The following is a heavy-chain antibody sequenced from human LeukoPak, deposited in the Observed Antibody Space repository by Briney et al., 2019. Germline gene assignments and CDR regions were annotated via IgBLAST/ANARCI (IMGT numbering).Heavy chain of an antibody. CDR2: ISASGGGR. J-gene: IGHJ4*02. Sequence: GGSLRLSCAASGFTFSSYAMSWVRQAPGKGLGWVSTISASGGGRYYADSVKGPFTISRDNSRNTLSLQMISLGAEDTAVYYCAKGRSGSYPLFDCWGQGTLVTVSS. CDR3: AKGRSGSYPLFDC. CDR1: GFTFSSYA. D-gene: IGHD1-26*01. V-gene: IGHV3-23*01.